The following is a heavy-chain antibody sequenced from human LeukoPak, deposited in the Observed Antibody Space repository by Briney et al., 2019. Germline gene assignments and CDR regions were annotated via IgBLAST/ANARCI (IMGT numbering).Heavy chain of an antibody. CDR2: IYSGGST. J-gene: IGHJ4*02. CDR1: GFTVSSNY. V-gene: IGHV3-66*02. CDR3: ASGLQLWFDY. Sequence: GGSLTLSCAASGFTVSSNYTSWARQPPGKGLEWVSVIYSGGSTNYADSVKGRFTISRDNSKNTLYLQMKSLRAEDTAVYYCASGLQLWFDYWGQGTLVTVSS. D-gene: IGHD5-18*01.